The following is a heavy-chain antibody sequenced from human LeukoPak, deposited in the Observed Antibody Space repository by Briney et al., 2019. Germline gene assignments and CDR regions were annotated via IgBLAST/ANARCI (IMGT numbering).Heavy chain of an antibody. D-gene: IGHD2-15*01. CDR2: IKSKTDGGTT. J-gene: IGHJ4*02. CDR3: ATGPIVVVVAATQPFDY. CDR1: GFTVSSNY. Sequence: GGSLRLSCAASGFTVSSNYMSWVRQAPGKGLEWVGRIKSKTDGGTTDYAAPVKDRFTISRDDSKNTLYLQMNSLKTEDTAVYYCATGPIVVVVAATQPFDYWGQGTLVTVSS. V-gene: IGHV3-15*01.